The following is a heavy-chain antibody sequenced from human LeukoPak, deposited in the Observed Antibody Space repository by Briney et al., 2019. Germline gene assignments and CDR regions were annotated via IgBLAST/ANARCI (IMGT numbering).Heavy chain of an antibody. D-gene: IGHD3-22*01. Sequence: ASVKVSCKASGYAFTIYDINWVRQPTGQGLEWMGWMNLNSGNTGYAQKFQGRVTMTRNTSISTAYMELSSLRSEDTAVYYFAISPHPKHTTMLVVVTRLFDPWGQGTLVTVSS. CDR3: AISPHPKHTTMLVVVTRLFDP. CDR1: GYAFTIYD. V-gene: IGHV1-8*01. CDR2: MNLNSGNT. J-gene: IGHJ5*02.